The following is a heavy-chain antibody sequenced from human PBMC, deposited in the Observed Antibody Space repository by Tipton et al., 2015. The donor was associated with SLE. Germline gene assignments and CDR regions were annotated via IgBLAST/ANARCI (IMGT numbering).Heavy chain of an antibody. Sequence: TLSLTCAVYGGSFSTYYWSWIRQPPGKGLEWIGEINHSGHTNYNPSLKSRVTISVDTSKNQFSLKLSSVTAADTAVYYCARSKALEWSPIDYWGQGTLVTVSS. V-gene: IGHV4-34*01. D-gene: IGHD3-3*01. CDR1: GGSFSTYY. CDR3: ARSKALEWSPIDY. CDR2: INHSGHT. J-gene: IGHJ4*02.